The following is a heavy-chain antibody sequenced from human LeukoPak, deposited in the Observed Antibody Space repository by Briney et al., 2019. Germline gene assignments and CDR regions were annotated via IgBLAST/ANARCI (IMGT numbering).Heavy chain of an antibody. J-gene: IGHJ4*02. CDR1: GFTFSSYG. D-gene: IGHD4-23*01. Sequence: PGGSLRLSCAASGFTFSSYGMHWVRQAPGKGLEWVAVISYDGSNKYYADSVKGRFTISRDNSKNTLYLQMNSLRAEDTAVYYCAKDGFKGGNRPIDYWGQGTLVTVSS. V-gene: IGHV3-30*18. CDR2: ISYDGSNK. CDR3: AKDGFKGGNRPIDY.